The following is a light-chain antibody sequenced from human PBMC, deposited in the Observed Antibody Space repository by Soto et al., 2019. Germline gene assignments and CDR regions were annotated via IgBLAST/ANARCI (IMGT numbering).Light chain of an antibody. Sequence: EIGLTQSPATLSLSPGERATLSCRARQSVSSYLAWYQQKPGQAPRLLIYDASNRATGIPARFSGGGSGTDFPLTISSLEPEDFAVYYCQQRFNCPGFTFCHGTKLEIK. CDR1: QSVSSY. CDR2: DAS. V-gene: IGKV3-11*01. CDR3: QQRFNCPGFT. J-gene: IGKJ2*01.